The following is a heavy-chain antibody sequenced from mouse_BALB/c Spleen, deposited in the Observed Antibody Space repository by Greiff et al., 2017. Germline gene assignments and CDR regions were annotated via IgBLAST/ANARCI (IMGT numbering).Heavy chain of an antibody. V-gene: IGHV3-8*02. J-gene: IGHJ1*01. Sequence: EVQLQQSGPSLVKPSQTLSLTCSVTGDSITSGYWNWIRKFPGNKLEYMGYISYSGSTYYNPSLKSRISITRDTSKNQYYLQLNSVTTEDTATYYCARGKIYYDYGDWYFDVWGAGTTVTVSS. CDR3: ARGKIYYDYGDWYFDV. D-gene: IGHD2-4*01. CDR2: ISYSGST. CDR1: GDSITSGY.